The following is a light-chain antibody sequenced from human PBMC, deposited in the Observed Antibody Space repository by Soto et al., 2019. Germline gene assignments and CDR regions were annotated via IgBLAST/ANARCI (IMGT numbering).Light chain of an antibody. J-gene: IGKJ5*01. CDR3: QQSYSIPIT. V-gene: IGKV1-39*01. Sequence: DIQMTQSPSSLSASVGDRVTLTCRASQSISTYLNWYQQKPGKAPRLLIYAASSLQGGVPSRFSGSGSGTDFTLTISSLQPEDFTTYYCQQSYSIPITFGQGTRLEIK. CDR2: AAS. CDR1: QSISTY.